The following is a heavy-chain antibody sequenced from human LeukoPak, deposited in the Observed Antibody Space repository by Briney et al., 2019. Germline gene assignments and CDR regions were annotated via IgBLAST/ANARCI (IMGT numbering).Heavy chain of an antibody. D-gene: IGHD6-19*01. J-gene: IGHJ4*02. CDR1: GGSISSSFYY. Sequence: KPSETLSLTCTVSGGSISSSFYYWGWIRQPPGKGLEWIGSIYHSGSTYYNPSLKSRVTISVDTSRNQFSLNLSSVTAADTAVYYCAGPIAVAGTGFDHWGQGTLVTVSS. CDR3: AGPIAVAGTGFDH. CDR2: IYHSGST. V-gene: IGHV4-39*01.